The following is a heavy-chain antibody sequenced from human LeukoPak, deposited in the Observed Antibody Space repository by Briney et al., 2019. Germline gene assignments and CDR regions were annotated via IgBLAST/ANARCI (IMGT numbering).Heavy chain of an antibody. D-gene: IGHD6-19*01. CDR3: AREYSSGESYAFDI. V-gene: IGHV1-69*06. CDR1: GGTFSSYA. Sequence: SVEVSCKASGGTFSSYAISWVRQAPGQGLEWMGGIIPIFGTANYAQKFQGRVTITADKSTSTAYMELSSLGSEDTAVYYCAREYSSGESYAFDIWGQGTMVTVSS. J-gene: IGHJ3*02. CDR2: IIPIFGTA.